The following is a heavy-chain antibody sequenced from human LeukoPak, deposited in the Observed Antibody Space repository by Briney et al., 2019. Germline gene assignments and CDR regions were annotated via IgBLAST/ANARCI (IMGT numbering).Heavy chain of an antibody. V-gene: IGHV4-39*07. CDR2: IYYSGNT. D-gene: IGHD2/OR15-2a*01. CDR1: MGSISSRTND. CDR3: ESTDAESVLSYAASCAIDPLQI. J-gene: IGHJ3*02. Sequence: SETLCLSSGLSMGSISSRTNDSGSIRQPTGKGLEWIGSIYYSGNTYYNPSLKSRVTISVDKSKNEFSLKLSSVTAADTALYYSESTDAESVLSYAASCAIDPLQIWGQRTMVTVSS.